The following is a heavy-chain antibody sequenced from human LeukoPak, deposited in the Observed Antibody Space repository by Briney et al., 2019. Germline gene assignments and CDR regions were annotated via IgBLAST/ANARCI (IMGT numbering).Heavy chain of an antibody. V-gene: IGHV3-21*01. CDR1: KFTFNNYA. CDR3: ARDHGDYPDY. J-gene: IGHJ4*02. CDR2: ISGSGDNM. D-gene: IGHD4-17*01. Sequence: GGSLRLSCLASKFTFNNYAMTWVRQAPGKGLEWVSSISGSGDNMDYADSVKGRFTISRDNAKNSLYLQMNSLRAEDTAVYYCARDHGDYPDYWGQGTLVTVSS.